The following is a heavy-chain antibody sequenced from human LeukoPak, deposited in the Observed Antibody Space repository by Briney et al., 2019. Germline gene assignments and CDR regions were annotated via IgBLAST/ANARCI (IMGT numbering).Heavy chain of an antibody. J-gene: IGHJ4*02. CDR1: GNTFTSYD. CDR2: INPSGGST. CDR3: ARVYYDYVWGSYPFDY. V-gene: IGHV1-8*01. D-gene: IGHD3-16*02. Sequence: ASVKVSCKASGNTFTSYDINWLRQATGQGLEWMGIINPSGGSTSYAQKFQGRVTMTRNTSISTAYMELSSLRSEDTAVYYCARVYYDYVWGSYPFDYWGQGTLVTVSS.